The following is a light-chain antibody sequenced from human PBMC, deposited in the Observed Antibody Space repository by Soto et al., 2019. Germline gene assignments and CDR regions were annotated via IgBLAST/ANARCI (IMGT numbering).Light chain of an antibody. CDR3: SSYAGTKTLV. CDR2: EVS. J-gene: IGLJ2*01. CDR1: LTDIGTYYY. V-gene: IGLV2-8*01. Sequence: QSALTQPPSASGSLGQSVTISCTGTLTDIGTYYYVSWYQQHPGKAPKLIIYEVSERPSGVPDRFSGSKSGNTASLTVSGPRAGDEADYSCSSYAGTKTLVFGGGTKL.